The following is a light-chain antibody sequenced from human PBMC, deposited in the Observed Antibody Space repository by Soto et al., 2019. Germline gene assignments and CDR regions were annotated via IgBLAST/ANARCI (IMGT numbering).Light chain of an antibody. CDR1: SSDVGSYNL. CDR2: EGS. Sequence: QSALTQPASVSGSPGQSITISCTGTSSDVGSYNLVSWYQQHPGKAPKLMIYEGSKRPSGVSNRFSGSKSGNTASLTISGLQAEDEAVYYCCSYAGSSTPYVFGTGTKSPS. V-gene: IGLV2-23*01. J-gene: IGLJ1*01. CDR3: CSYAGSSTPYV.